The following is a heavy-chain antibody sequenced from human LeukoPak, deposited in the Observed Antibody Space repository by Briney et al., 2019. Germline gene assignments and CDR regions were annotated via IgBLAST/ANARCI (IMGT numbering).Heavy chain of an antibody. D-gene: IGHD1-26*01. CDR1: GGSISGYY. CDR2: IFYGGST. Sequence: PSETLSLTCTVSGGSISGYYWSWIRQPPGKGLEWIGYIFYGGSTNYNPSLKSRVTISVDTSKNQFSLKLSSVTAADTAVYYCARGEWDLLFDYWGQGTLVTVSS. J-gene: IGHJ4*02. CDR3: ARGEWDLLFDY. V-gene: IGHV4-59*01.